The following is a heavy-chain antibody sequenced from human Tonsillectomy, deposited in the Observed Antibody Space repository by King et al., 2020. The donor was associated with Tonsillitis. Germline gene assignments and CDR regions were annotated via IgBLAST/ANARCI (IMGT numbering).Heavy chain of an antibody. V-gene: IGHV1-46*01. J-gene: IGHJ4*02. CDR2: INPSGGTT. Sequence: QLVQSAAEMKKPGASVKVSCKASGYTFTNYYMHWVRQAPGHGLEWMGVINPSGGTTNNEQKFQGRVTMTSDTSTTTVYMELSSLRSEDTAVYYCARVGFSSDSGTYYNGPSFDFWGQGTLVTVSS. CDR1: GYTFTNYY. CDR3: ARVGFSSDSGTYYNGPSFDF. D-gene: IGHD3-10*01.